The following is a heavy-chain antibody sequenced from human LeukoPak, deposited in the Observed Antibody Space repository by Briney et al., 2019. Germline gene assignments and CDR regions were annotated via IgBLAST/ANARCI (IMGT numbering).Heavy chain of an antibody. CDR2: INSDGSST. CDR1: GFTFSSYW. Sequence: PGGSLRLSCAASGFTFSSYWMYWVRQVPGKGLVWVSRINSDGSSTSYADSVKGRFTISRDNAKNTLYLQMNSLRADDTAVYYCARWGGGMEVWGQGTTVTVAS. J-gene: IGHJ6*02. CDR3: ARWGGGMEV. V-gene: IGHV3-74*01. D-gene: IGHD3-10*01.